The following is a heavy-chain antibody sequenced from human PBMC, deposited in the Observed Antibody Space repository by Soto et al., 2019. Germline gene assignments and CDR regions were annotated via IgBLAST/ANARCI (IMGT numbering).Heavy chain of an antibody. CDR3: ARGGNGYHILTGFSSHY. V-gene: IGHV4-30-4*01. J-gene: IGHJ4*02. D-gene: IGHD3-9*01. Sequence: QVQLQESGPGLVKPSQTLSLTCTVSGGSISSGDYYWTWIRQPPGKGLEWIGYIYYSGYTYYNPSLKGRITISVDTSTNQFSLKLTSVTAADTAVYFCARGGNGYHILTGFSSHYWGQGTLVTGSS. CDR2: IYYSGYT. CDR1: GGSISSGDYY.